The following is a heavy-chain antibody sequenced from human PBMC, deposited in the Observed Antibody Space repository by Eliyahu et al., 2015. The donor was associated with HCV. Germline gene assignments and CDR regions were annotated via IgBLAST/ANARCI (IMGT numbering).Heavy chain of an antibody. CDR2: INHSGST. CDR3: ARDSPAPYDILTGYLLDY. CDR1: GGSFSGYY. V-gene: IGHV4-34*01. D-gene: IGHD3-9*01. Sequence: QVQLQQWGAGLLKPSETLSLTCAVYGGSFSGYYWSXIRQPPGKGLEWIGEINHSGSTNYNPSLKSRVTISVDTSKNQFSLKLSSVTAADTAVYYCARDSPAPYDILTGYLLDYWGQGTLVTVSS. J-gene: IGHJ4*02.